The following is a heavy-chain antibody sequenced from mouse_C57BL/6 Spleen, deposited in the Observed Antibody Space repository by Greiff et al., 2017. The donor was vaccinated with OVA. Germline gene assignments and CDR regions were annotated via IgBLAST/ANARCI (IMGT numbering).Heavy chain of an antibody. CDR3: TGSYSNYEGFAY. V-gene: IGHV6-3*01. J-gene: IGHJ3*01. Sequence: DVQLQESGGGLVQPGGSMKLSCVASGFTFSNYWMNWVRQSPEKGLEWVAQIRLKSDNYATHYAESVKGRFTISRDDSKSSVYLQMNNLRAEDTGIYYCTGSYSNYEGFAYWGQGTLVTVSA. CDR2: IRLKSDNYAT. CDR1: GFTFSNYW. D-gene: IGHD2-5*01.